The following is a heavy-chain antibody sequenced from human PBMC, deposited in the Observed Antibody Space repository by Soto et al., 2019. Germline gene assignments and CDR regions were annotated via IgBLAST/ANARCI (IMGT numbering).Heavy chain of an antibody. D-gene: IGHD7-27*01. CDR2: ISATGRT. Sequence: SETLSLTCTVSGDSISNYYWNWIRQSAGKGLEWIGRISATGRTSYISSLKSRITLSLDASKNQFSLNLKFVTAADTAVYFCARDQSGAADIWGQGPMVT. CDR1: GDSISNYY. V-gene: IGHV4-4*07. J-gene: IGHJ3*02. CDR3: ARDQSGAADI.